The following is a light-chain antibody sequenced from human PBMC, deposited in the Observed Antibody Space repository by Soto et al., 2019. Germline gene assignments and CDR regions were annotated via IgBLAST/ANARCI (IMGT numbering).Light chain of an antibody. J-gene: IGLJ3*02. V-gene: IGLV2-23*01. CDR2: EGS. CDR3: CSYAGASTWV. CDR1: SSDVGNYNL. Sequence: QSALTQPASVSGSPGQSITISCTGTSSDVGNYNLVSWYQQHPGEAPKLLIYEGSKRPSGVSNRFSGSKFGNTASLTISGLQAEDEVDYYCCSYAGASTWVFGGGTKVTVL.